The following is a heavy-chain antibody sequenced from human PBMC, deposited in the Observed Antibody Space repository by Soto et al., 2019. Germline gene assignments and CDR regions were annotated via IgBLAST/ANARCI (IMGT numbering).Heavy chain of an antibody. D-gene: IGHD6-13*01. CDR1: GFTFSSYA. CDR2: ISGSDGST. V-gene: IGHV3-23*01. J-gene: IGHJ4*02. CDR3: ARRGSSWDFDY. Sequence: EVQLLESGGGLVQPGGSLRLSCAASGFTFSSYAMNWVRQAPGKGLEWVSVISGSDGSTYYADSVKGSFTISRDNSKNSPNPQMSSLRAGDTAVYYCARRGSSWDFDYSGLGTLVIVSS.